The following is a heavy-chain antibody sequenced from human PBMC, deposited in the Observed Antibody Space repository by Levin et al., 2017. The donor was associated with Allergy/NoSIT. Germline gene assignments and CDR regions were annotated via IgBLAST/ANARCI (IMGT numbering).Heavy chain of an antibody. J-gene: IGHJ4*02. V-gene: IGHV3-30-3*01. Sequence: GGSLRLSCAASGFTFSSYAMHWVRQAPGKGLEWVAVISYDGSNKYYADSVKGRFTISRDNSKNTLYLQMNSLRAEDTAVYYCARDQGDFDWLFFPDYWGQGTLVTVSS. CDR2: ISYDGSNK. CDR3: ARDQGDFDWLFFPDY. D-gene: IGHD3-9*01. CDR1: GFTFSSYA.